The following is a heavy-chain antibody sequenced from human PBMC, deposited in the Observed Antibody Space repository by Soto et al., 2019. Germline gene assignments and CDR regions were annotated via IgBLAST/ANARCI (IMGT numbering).Heavy chain of an antibody. CDR3: ARAVAVPADFDY. Sequence: QVQLVQSGAEEKKPGASVKVSCKASGYTFTAYAMHWVRQAPGQRLEWMGWINAGNGNTKYSQKFQGRVTITRDTSASTAYMELSSLRSEDTAVYYCARAVAVPADFDYWGQGTLGTVSS. J-gene: IGHJ4*02. V-gene: IGHV1-3*05. CDR2: INAGNGNT. D-gene: IGHD6-19*01. CDR1: GYTFTAYA.